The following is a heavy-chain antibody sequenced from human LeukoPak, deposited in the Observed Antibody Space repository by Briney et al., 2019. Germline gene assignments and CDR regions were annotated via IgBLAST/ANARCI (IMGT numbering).Heavy chain of an antibody. Sequence: KAGGSLRLSCAASGFTFSSYSMNWVRQAPGKGLEWVSSISSSGNYIYYADSLKGRFTISRDNAKNSLYLQMNSLRAEDTAVYYCARGGLTIFGGGFDYWGQGTLATVSS. J-gene: IGHJ4*02. D-gene: IGHD3-3*01. CDR3: ARGGLTIFGGGFDY. CDR2: ISSSGNYI. V-gene: IGHV3-21*04. CDR1: GFTFSSYS.